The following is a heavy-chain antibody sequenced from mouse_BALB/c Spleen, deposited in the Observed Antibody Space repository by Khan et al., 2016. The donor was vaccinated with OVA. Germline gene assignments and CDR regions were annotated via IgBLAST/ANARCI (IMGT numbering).Heavy chain of an antibody. CDR3: ARLAYYYDSEGFAY. CDR2: IRTGGHYT. V-gene: IGHV5-6*01. D-gene: IGHD1-1*01. J-gene: IGHJ3*01. Sequence: EVELVESGGDLVEPGGSLKLSCVASGFTFSTYGMSWVRQTPDKRLEWVATIRTGGHYTYYPDSVRGRFTISRDNVKNTLYLQMTSLKSEDTAMFYCARLAYYYDSEGFAYWGQGTLVTVSA. CDR1: GFTFSTYG.